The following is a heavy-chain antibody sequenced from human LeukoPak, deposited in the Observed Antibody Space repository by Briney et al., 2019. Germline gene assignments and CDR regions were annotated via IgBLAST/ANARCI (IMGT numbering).Heavy chain of an antibody. CDR2: SSAYNGNS. J-gene: IGHJ6*02. CDR1: GYTFTSFG. Sequence: ASVKVSCKTSGYTFTSFGVTWVRQAPGQGLEWMGWSSAYNGNSEYVERFQGRVTMTTDTSTSTAYMELRSLRSDDTAVYYCARDFGPYSSVLGYYYYYYGMDVWGQGTTVTVSS. D-gene: IGHD6-19*01. V-gene: IGHV1-18*01. CDR3: ARDFGPYSSVLGYYYYYYGMDV.